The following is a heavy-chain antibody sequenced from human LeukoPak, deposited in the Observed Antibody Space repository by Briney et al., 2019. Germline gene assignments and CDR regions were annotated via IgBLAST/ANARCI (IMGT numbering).Heavy chain of an antibody. CDR1: GFTFSSYA. CDR2: ISGSGGST. CDR3: AKMYRYSGYDYYFDS. D-gene: IGHD5-12*01. V-gene: IGHV3-23*01. Sequence: QSGGSLRLSCGASGFTFSSYAMSWVRQAPGKGLEWVSAISGSGGSTYYADSVKGRFTISRDNSKNTLYLQMNSLRAEDTAVYYCAKMYRYSGYDYYFDSWGQGTLVTVSS. J-gene: IGHJ4*02.